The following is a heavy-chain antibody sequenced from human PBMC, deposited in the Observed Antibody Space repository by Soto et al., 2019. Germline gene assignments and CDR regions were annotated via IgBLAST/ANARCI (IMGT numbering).Heavy chain of an antibody. CDR3: AREGRATGTGRGEDYYYMDV. D-gene: IGHD1-1*01. CDR1: GFTFSDYY. CDR2: ISSSGSTI. J-gene: IGHJ6*03. V-gene: IGHV3-11*01. Sequence: GGSLRLSCAASGFTFSDYYMSWIRQAPGKGLEWVSYISSSGSTIYYADSVKGRFTISRDNAKNSLYLQMNSLRAEDTAVYYCAREGRATGTGRGEDYYYMDVWGKGTTVTVSS.